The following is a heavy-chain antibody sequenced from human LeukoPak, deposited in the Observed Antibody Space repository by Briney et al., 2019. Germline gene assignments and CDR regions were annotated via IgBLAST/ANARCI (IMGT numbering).Heavy chain of an antibody. D-gene: IGHD2-2*02. Sequence: GGSLRLSCAASGFTFSHFWMSWVRQAPGKGLEWVAYVEKTGSETYYVDSVKGRFTITRDNTRSSLFLQMYSLRAEDTAVYYCARDRYSDYGMDVWGQGTTVTVSS. CDR2: VEKTGSET. CDR3: ARDRYSDYGMDV. J-gene: IGHJ6*02. CDR1: GFTFSHFW. V-gene: IGHV3-7*01.